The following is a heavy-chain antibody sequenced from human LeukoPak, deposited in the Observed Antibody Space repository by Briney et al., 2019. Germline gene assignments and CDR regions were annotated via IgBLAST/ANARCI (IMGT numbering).Heavy chain of an antibody. V-gene: IGHV3-53*01. J-gene: IGHJ4*02. CDR2: IYSGGST. CDR3: AREPYDSSGYYYD. D-gene: IGHD3-22*01. CDR1: GFTVGSNY. Sequence: GGSLRLSCAASGFTVGSNYMSWVRQAPGKGLEWVSVIYSGGSTYHADSVKGRFTISRDNSKNTLYLQMNSLRAEDTAVYYCAREPYDSSGYYYDWGQGTLVTVSS.